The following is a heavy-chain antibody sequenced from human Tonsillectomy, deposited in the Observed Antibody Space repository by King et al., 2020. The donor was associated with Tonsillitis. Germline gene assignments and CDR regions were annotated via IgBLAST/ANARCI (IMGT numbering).Heavy chain of an antibody. Sequence: VQLVESGGGVVQPGRSLRLSCVASGFTFNNYGMHWVRQAPGKGLEWVALISYDGSKKDYVDSVEGRFTISRDNSKNTLYLQMNSLRAEDTAVYYCARTGYCSSTSCPFPWFDPWGQGTLVTVSS. V-gene: IGHV3-30*03. CDR2: ISYDGSKK. J-gene: IGHJ5*02. D-gene: IGHD2-2*01. CDR1: GFTFNNYG. CDR3: ARTGYCSSTSCPFPWFDP.